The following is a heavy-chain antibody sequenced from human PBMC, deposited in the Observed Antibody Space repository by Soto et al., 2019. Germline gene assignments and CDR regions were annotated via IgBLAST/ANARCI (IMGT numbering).Heavy chain of an antibody. Sequence: GGSLRLSFAASGFTFSSYAMSWVRQAPGKGLEWVSAISGSGGSTYYADSVKGRFTISRDNSKNTLYLQMNSLRAEDTAVYYCAKDSSSSGYYYYYMDVWGKGTTVTVSS. V-gene: IGHV3-23*01. CDR2: ISGSGGST. CDR1: GFTFSSYA. D-gene: IGHD6-6*01. J-gene: IGHJ6*03. CDR3: AKDSSSSGYYYYYMDV.